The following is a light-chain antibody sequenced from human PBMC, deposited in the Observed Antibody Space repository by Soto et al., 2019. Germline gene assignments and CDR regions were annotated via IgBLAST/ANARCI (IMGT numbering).Light chain of an antibody. V-gene: IGLV2-8*01. Sequence: QSALTQPPSASGSPGQSVTISCTGANSDVGSYNFVSWYQQHPGKAPKLMIYEVNKRPAGVPDRFSGSKSGNTASLTVSGLQAEDEADYYCSSYAGTNTRYLVGGGTEVPVL. CDR3: SSYAGTNTRYL. CDR1: NSDVGSYNF. J-gene: IGLJ1*01. CDR2: EVN.